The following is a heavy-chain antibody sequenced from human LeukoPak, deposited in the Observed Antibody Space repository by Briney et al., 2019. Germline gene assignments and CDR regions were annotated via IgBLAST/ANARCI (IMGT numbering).Heavy chain of an antibody. CDR3: VTRGDALCVAFDV. D-gene: IGHD5-24*01. J-gene: IGHJ3*01. CDR1: GYAFTHIY. Sequence: ASVKVSCQGAGYAFTHIYIHWVRQAPGHGLEWMGWIQFATGAASSDDKFRDRVIMTTGTSISTVYLELTGLTSDDTAHYYCVTRGDALCVAFDVCVQGTKVTVGS. CDR2: IQFATGAA. V-gene: IGHV1-2*02.